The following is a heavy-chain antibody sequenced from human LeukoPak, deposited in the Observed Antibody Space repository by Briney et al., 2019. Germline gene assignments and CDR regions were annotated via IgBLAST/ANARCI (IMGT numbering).Heavy chain of an antibody. J-gene: IGHJ4*02. D-gene: IGHD6-19*01. CDR1: GFTFSSYW. CDR3: ARALYSSGWYNDDY. CDR2: IKQDGSEK. Sequence: PGGPLRLSCAASGFTFSSYWMSWVRQAPGKGLEWVANIKQDGSEKYYVDSVKGRFTISRDNAKNSLYLQMNSLRVEDTAVYYCARALYSSGWYNDDYWGQGTLVTVSS. V-gene: IGHV3-7*02.